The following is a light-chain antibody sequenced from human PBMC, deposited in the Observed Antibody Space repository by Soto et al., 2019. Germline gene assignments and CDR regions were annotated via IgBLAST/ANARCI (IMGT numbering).Light chain of an antibody. Sequence: DIQMTQSPSAMSASVGDRVTITCRASQGISKYLAWFQQRPGKVPRRLVYAASSLQSGVPSRFSGSRSGTEFTLTISSLQPEDFGTYYCLQHTSYPWTFGQGTKVEI. CDR1: QGISKY. V-gene: IGKV1-17*03. J-gene: IGKJ1*01. CDR2: AAS. CDR3: LQHTSYPWT.